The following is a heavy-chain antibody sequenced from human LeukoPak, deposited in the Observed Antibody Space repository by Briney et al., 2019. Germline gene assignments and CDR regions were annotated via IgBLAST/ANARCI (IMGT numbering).Heavy chain of an antibody. CDR1: GYTFTSYY. J-gene: IGHJ4*02. CDR2: INPSGGST. CDR3: ARDYRGNYFDY. V-gene: IGHV1-46*01. Sequence: ASVKVSCKASGYTFTSYYMHWVRQAPGQGLEWLGIINPSGGSTSYAQKFQGRVTMTRDTSTSTVYMELSSLRSEDTAVYYCARDYRGNYFDYWGQGTLVTVSS. D-gene: IGHD4-11*01.